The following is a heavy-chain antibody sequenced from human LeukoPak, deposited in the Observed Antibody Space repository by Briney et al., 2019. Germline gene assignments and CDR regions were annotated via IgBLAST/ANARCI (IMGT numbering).Heavy chain of an antibody. Sequence: SETLSLTCTVSGGSISSYYWSWIRQPPGKGLEWIGYIYYSGSTNYNPSLKSRVTISVDTSKNQFSLKLSSVTAADTAVYYCARRLGQQLIDWGQGTLVTVSS. J-gene: IGHJ4*02. D-gene: IGHD6-13*01. CDR2: IYYSGST. CDR3: ARRLGQQLID. V-gene: IGHV4-59*08. CDR1: GGSISSYY.